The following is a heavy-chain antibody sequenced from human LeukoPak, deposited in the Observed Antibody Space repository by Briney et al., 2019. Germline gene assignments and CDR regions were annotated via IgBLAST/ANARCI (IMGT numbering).Heavy chain of an antibody. CDR2: IYYSGST. CDR3: ARDEGNWFDP. V-gene: IGHV4-39*07. Sequence: SETLSLTCTVSGGSISSSSYYWGWIRQPPGKGLEWIGSIYYSGSTYYNPSLKSRVTISVGTSKNQFSLKLSSVTAADTAVYYCARDEGNWFDPWGQGTLVTVSS. CDR1: GGSISSSSYY. J-gene: IGHJ5*02.